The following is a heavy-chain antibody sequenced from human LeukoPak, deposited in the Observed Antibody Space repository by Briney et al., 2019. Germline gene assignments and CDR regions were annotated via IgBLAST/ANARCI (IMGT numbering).Heavy chain of an antibody. CDR2: IRSEIYGTTT. J-gene: IGHJ2*01. CDR3: ARVPLGPPYSSDWGKDWYLDL. D-gene: IGHD6-19*01. CDR1: GFTFRDHA. V-gene: IGHV3-49*03. Sequence: GGSLRLSCTGSGFTFRDHAMNWFRQAPGKGLGWVAFIRSEIYGTTTEYAASVKGRFTMSRDDSKSIAYLQMNSLKTEDTAVYYCARVPLGPPYSSDWGKDWYLDLWGRGTLVTVSS.